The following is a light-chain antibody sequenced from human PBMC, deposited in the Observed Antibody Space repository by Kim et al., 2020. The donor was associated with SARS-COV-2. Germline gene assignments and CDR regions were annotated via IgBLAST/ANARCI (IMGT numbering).Light chain of an antibody. CDR3: NSRDSSGNHWV. CDR1: SLRSYY. V-gene: IGLV3-19*01. J-gene: IGLJ3*02. CDR2: GKN. Sequence: LGQTVRITCQGDSLRSYYASWYQQKPGQAPVLVIYGKNNRPSGIPDRFSGSSPGNTASLTITGAQAEDEADYYCNSRDSSGNHWVFGGGTQLTVL.